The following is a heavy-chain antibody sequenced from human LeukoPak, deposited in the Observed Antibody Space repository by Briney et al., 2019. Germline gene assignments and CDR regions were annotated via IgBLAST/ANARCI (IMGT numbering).Heavy chain of an antibody. CDR3: ARKGIWFGELFIPPDY. V-gene: IGHV1-18*04. J-gene: IGHJ4*02. Sequence: GASVKVSCKASGYTFTSYGISWVRQAPGQGLEWMGWISAYNGNTNYAQKLQGRVTMTTDTSTSTAYMELRSLRSDDTPVYYCARKGIWFGELFIPPDYWGQGTLVTVSS. CDR2: ISAYNGNT. D-gene: IGHD3-10*01. CDR1: GYTFTSYG.